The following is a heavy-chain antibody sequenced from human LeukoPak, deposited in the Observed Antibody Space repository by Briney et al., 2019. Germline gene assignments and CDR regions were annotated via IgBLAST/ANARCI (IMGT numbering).Heavy chain of an antibody. CDR3: ARDGYFDL. J-gene: IGHJ2*01. CDR2: ISAHNGNT. CDR1: VYTFTTHG. Sequence: ASVKVSYKASVYTFTTHGIAWVRQAPGQGLEWMGWISAHNGNTNYAQSLQGRVTMTTDTSTNTAYMELRSLRSDDTAVYYCARDGYFDLWGRGTRVTVSS. V-gene: IGHV1-18*01.